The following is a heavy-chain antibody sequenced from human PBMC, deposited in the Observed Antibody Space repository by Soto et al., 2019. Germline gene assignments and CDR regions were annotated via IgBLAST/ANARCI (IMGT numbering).Heavy chain of an antibody. Sequence: QVQLQQWGAGLLKPSETLSLTCAVYGGFVTSGSYYWSWIRQPPGKGLEWIGEMSHSGGTHFNPSLKGRVTISVDTSKNQFTLKMSSVTAADTALYYCARVERGTATTVVDAFDIWGPGTMVTVSS. CDR3: ARVERGTATTVVDAFDI. CDR2: MSHSGGT. V-gene: IGHV4-34*01. J-gene: IGHJ3*02. CDR1: GGFVTSGSYY. D-gene: IGHD1-1*01.